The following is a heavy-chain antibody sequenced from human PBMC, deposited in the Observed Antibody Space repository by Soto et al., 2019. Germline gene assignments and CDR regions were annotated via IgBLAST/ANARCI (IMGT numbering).Heavy chain of an antibody. CDR2: IYYSGST. J-gene: IGHJ6*02. D-gene: IGHD2-2*01. V-gene: IGHV4-30-4*01. Sequence: SETLSLPCTVSGGSISSGDYYWSWIRQPPGKGLEWIGYIYYSGSTYYNPSLKSRVTISVDTSKNQFSLKLSSVTAADTAVYYCARGWRYCSSTSCYLGYYGMDVWGQGTTVTVSS. CDR1: GGSISSGDYY. CDR3: ARGWRYCSSTSCYLGYYGMDV.